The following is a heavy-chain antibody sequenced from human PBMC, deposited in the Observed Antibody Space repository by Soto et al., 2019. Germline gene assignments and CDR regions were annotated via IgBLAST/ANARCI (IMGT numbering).Heavy chain of an antibody. CDR1: GFTFSSYG. Sequence: QVQLVESGGGVVQPGRSMTLSCAASGFTFSSYGMHWVRQAPGKGLEWVALIWYDGSNKYYVDSVKGRFTISRDDSRNTLSLQMNSLRPEDTAVYYCARALHPSMVRGFDYWGQGTLVTVSS. V-gene: IGHV3-33*01. CDR2: IWYDGSNK. D-gene: IGHD3-10*01. CDR3: ARALHPSMVRGFDY. J-gene: IGHJ4*02.